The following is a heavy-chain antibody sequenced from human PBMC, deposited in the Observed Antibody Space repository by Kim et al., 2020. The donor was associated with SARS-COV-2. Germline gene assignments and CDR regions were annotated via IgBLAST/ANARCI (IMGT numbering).Heavy chain of an antibody. D-gene: IGHD3-22*01. J-gene: IGHJ4*01. V-gene: IGHV4-34*01. CDR1: GGSFSGYY. CDR3: ARGGQTTYYYDSSGYDY. Sequence: SETLSLTCAVYGGSFSGYYWSWIRQPPGKGLEWIGEINHSGSTNYNPSLKSRVTISVDTSKNQFSLKLSSVTAADTAVYYCARGGQTTYYYDSSGYDYWG. CDR2: INHSGST.